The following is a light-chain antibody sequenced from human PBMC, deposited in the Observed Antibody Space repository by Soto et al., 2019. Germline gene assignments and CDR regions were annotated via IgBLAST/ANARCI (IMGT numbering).Light chain of an antibody. J-gene: IGLJ2*01. Sequence: QPVLTQPPSASGTPGQRVTISCSGSSSNIGSNAVNWYHQLPGKAPKLLIHTNNQRPSGVPDRFSGSKSGTSASLAISGLQSEDEADYSCAAWDDSLNGVIFGGGTKLTVL. CDR1: SSNIGSNA. CDR3: AAWDDSLNGVI. CDR2: TNN. V-gene: IGLV1-44*01.